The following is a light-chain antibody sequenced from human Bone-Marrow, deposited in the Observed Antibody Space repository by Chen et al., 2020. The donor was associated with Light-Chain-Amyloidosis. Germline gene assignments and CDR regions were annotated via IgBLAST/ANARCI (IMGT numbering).Light chain of an antibody. V-gene: IGLV3-25*03. CDR3: QSADSSGTYEVI. J-gene: IGLJ2*01. CDR1: DLPTKY. CDR2: RDT. Sequence: SYELTQPPSVSVSPGQTARITCSGDDLPTKYAYWYQQKPGQAPVLVIHRDTERPSGISERFAGYSPGTTATLTISGGQAEDEADYHCQSADSSGTYEVIFGGGTKLTVL.